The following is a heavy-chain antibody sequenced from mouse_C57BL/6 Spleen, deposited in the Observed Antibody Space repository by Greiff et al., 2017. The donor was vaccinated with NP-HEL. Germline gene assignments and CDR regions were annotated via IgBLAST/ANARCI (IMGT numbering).Heavy chain of an antibody. CDR3: ARTDYGSSSWFAY. J-gene: IGHJ3*01. V-gene: IGHV1-64*01. Sequence: VQLQQSGAELVKPGASVKLSCKASGYTFTSYWMHWVKQRPGQGLEWIGMIHPNSGSTNYNEKFKSKATLTVAKSSSTAYMQLSSLTSEDSAVYYCARTDYGSSSWFAYWGQGTLVTVSA. CDR1: GYTFTSYW. CDR2: IHPNSGST. D-gene: IGHD1-1*01.